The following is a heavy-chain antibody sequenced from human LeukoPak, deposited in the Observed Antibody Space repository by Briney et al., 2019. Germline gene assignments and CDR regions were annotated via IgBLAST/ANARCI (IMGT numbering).Heavy chain of an antibody. J-gene: IGHJ4*02. CDR1: GFTFSKYW. D-gene: IGHD3-22*01. V-gene: IGHV3-74*01. CDR2: INTDGTVT. Sequence: GGSLRLSCAASGFTFSKYWMLWVRQAPGKGLESVSRINTDGTVTTYADSVKGRFTVSRDNADNTMFLQMNSVRDEDTAVYYCARLRRNSDSGGYYYYYDYWGQGTLVTVSS. CDR3: ARLRRNSDSGGYYYYYDY.